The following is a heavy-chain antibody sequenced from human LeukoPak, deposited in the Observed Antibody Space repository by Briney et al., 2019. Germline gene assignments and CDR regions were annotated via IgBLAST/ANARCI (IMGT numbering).Heavy chain of an antibody. J-gene: IGHJ4*02. CDR3: ARYYYDTSGYMWGFDY. V-gene: IGHV1-18*01. CDR2: ISAYNGNT. CDR1: GYTFTNYG. Sequence: ASVKVSCEASGYTFTNYGLSWVRQAPGQGLEWVGWISAYNGNTNYAQNLQGRVTMTTDTSTSTAYMELRSLRSDDTAVYYCARYYYDTSGYMWGFDYWGQGTLVTVSS. D-gene: IGHD3-22*01.